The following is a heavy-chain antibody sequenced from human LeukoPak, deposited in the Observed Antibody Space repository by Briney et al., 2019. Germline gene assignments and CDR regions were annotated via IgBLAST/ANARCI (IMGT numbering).Heavy chain of an antibody. V-gene: IGHV4-34*01. D-gene: IGHD3-3*01. CDR1: GGSFSGYY. CDR2: INHSGST. Sequence: SETLSLTCAVYGGSFSGYYWSWLRQPPGKGLEWIGEINHSGSTNYNPSLKSRVTISVDTSKNQFSLKLSSVTAADTAVYYCARVIMSSLFYYYMDVWGKGTTVTVSS. J-gene: IGHJ6*03. CDR3: ARVIMSSLFYYYMDV.